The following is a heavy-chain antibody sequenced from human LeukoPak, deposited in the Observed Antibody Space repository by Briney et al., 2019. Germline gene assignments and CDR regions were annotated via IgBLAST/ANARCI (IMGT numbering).Heavy chain of an antibody. V-gene: IGHV3-9*01. Sequence: PGRSLRLSCAASGFTFDDYAMHWVRQAPGKGLEWVSGISWNSGSIGYADSVKGRFTISRDNAKNSLYLQMNSLRAEDTAVYYCARGRVTRGYFDYWGQGTLVTVSS. CDR1: GFTFDDYA. J-gene: IGHJ4*02. CDR2: ISWNSGSI. D-gene: IGHD4-11*01. CDR3: ARGRVTRGYFDY.